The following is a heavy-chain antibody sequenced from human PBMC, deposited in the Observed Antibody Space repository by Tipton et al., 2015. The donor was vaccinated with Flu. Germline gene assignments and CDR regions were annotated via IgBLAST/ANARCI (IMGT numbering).Heavy chain of an antibody. CDR1: GFTVSSNY. V-gene: IGHV3-66*03. D-gene: IGHD3-22*01. CDR3: ARDPDAYYYDSDDYSFAY. CDR2: IYSGGST. J-gene: IGHJ4*02. Sequence: QLVQSGGGLIQRGGSLRLSCVVSGFTVSSNYMTWVRQAPGKGLEWVSVIYSGGSTKYADSVKGRFTISRDNSKNTLYLQMNSLRTDDTAVYYCARDPDAYYYDSDDYSFAYWGQGTLVTVS.